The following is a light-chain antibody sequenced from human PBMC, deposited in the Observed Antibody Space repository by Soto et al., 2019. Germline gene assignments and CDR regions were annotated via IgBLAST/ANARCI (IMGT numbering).Light chain of an antibody. V-gene: IGLV2-14*01. CDR3: SSYTSSTDYV. Sequence: QSALTQPASVSGSPGQSITISCTGTSSDIDTYNYVSWYQQHPGKAPKLIIYEVTKRPAGVSNRFSGSKSGDTASLTISGLRAEDEADYYCSSYTSSTDYVFGTWTKLTVL. CDR1: SSDIDTYNY. J-gene: IGLJ1*01. CDR2: EVT.